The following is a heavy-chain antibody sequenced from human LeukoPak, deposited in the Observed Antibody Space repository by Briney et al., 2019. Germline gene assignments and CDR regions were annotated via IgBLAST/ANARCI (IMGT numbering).Heavy chain of an antibody. V-gene: IGHV4-4*07. CDR2: FYTSGST. CDR1: GGSIGSYY. CDR3: AREVGVGLDWFDP. Sequence: SETLSLTCTVSGGSIGSYYWSWIRQPAGQGLEWIGRFYTSGSTNYNPSLKSRVTISVDTSKNEFSLQLRSVTAADTAVYYCAREVGVGLDWFDPWGQGTLLTVSS. D-gene: IGHD3-10*01. J-gene: IGHJ5*02.